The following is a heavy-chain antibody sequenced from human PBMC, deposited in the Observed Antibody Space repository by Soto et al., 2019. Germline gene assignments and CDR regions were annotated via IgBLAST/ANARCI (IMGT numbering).Heavy chain of an antibody. J-gene: IGHJ6*02. D-gene: IGHD4-17*01. CDR2: ITSTGSTI. V-gene: IGHV3-48*03. CDR3: ARDGYGDPYYYYAMDV. CDR1: AFTFSLYE. Sequence: QPGGSLRLSCAASAFTFSLYEMSWVRQAPGKGLEYISYITSTGSTIYYADSVKGRFTISRDNAKNSLYLQMNSLRAEDTAVYCCARDGYGDPYYYYAMDVWGQGTTVTVSS.